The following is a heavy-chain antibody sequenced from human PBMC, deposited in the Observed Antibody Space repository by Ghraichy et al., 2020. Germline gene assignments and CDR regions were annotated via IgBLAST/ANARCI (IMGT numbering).Heavy chain of an antibody. J-gene: IGHJ4*02. CDR3: AKSRGLSGSDFDS. Sequence: GGSLRLSCAASGFIFDDYGMSWVREVPGMGLEWVCGLNWNGDSTGYVDSVKGRFTISRDNAKNSLYVQMDNLRAEDTALYYCAKSRGLSGSDFDSWGQGTQVTVSS. D-gene: IGHD1-26*01. V-gene: IGHV3-20*04. CDR1: GFIFDDYG. CDR2: LNWNGDST.